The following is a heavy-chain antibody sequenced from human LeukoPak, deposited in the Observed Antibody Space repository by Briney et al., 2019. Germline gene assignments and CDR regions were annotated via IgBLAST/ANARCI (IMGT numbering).Heavy chain of an antibody. V-gene: IGHV4-38-2*02. CDR1: GYSISSGYY. CDR3: ARSLNIAQTDY. CDR2: IYHSGST. Sequence: SETLSLTCTVSGYSISSGYYWGWIRLPPGKGLEWIGSIYHSGSTYYNPSLKSRVTISVDTSKNQFSLKLSSVTAADTAVYYCARSLNIAQTDYWGQGTLVTVSS. J-gene: IGHJ4*02. D-gene: IGHD5-12*01.